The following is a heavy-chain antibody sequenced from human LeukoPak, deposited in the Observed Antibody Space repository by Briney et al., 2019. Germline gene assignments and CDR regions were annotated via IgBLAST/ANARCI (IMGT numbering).Heavy chain of an antibody. CDR1: GGSISSYY. Sequence: PSETLSLTCTVSGGSISSYYWSWIRQPPGKGLEWIGSIYYSGSTYYNPSLKSRVTISVDTSKNQFSLKLSSVTAADTAVYYCARAGGAAAGRFDYWGQGTLVTVSS. V-gene: IGHV4-59*12. CDR3: ARAGGAAAGRFDY. CDR2: IYYSGST. D-gene: IGHD6-13*01. J-gene: IGHJ4*02.